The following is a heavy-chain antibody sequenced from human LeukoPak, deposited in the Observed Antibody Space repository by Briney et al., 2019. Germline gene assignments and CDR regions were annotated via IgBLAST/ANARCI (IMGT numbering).Heavy chain of an antibody. V-gene: IGHV3-7*01. Sequence: GGSLRLSCAASGFTFNSYWISWVRQAPGKGLEWVANIKQDRSEKNYVDSVKGRFTISRDNAKNSVYLQMNSLRAEDTAVYYCARDRGWDTFDNWGQGTLVTVSS. CDR3: ARDRGWDTFDN. CDR2: IKQDRSEK. CDR1: GFTFNSYW. J-gene: IGHJ4*02. D-gene: IGHD3-10*01.